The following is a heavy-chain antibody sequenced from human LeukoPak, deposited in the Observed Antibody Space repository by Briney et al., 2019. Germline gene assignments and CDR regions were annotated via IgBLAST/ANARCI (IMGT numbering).Heavy chain of an antibody. CDR1: GFTFSSYA. Sequence: GGSLRLSCAASGFTFSSYAMSWVRQAPGKGLEWVSAISGSGGSTYYADSVKGRFTISRDNSKNTLYLQMNSLRAEDTAVYYCAKDWASSYGTTCFDYWGQGTLVTVSS. CDR2: ISGSGGST. J-gene: IGHJ4*02. CDR3: AKDWASSYGTTCFDY. D-gene: IGHD5-18*01. V-gene: IGHV3-23*01.